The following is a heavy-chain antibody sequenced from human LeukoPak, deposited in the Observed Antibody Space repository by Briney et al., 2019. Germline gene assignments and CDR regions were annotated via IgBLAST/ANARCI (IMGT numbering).Heavy chain of an antibody. D-gene: IGHD3-22*01. CDR2: ITDSGGIT. CDR1: GFSFSTYA. Sequence: GGSLRLSCAAAGFSFSTYAMSWVRQAPGKGLEWVSTITDSGGITYYADSVKGRSTISRDNSKNTLYLQMNSLRAEDTAVYYCAKRLYDNSAYDYWGQGTLVTVSS. J-gene: IGHJ4*02. CDR3: AKRLYDNSAYDY. V-gene: IGHV3-23*01.